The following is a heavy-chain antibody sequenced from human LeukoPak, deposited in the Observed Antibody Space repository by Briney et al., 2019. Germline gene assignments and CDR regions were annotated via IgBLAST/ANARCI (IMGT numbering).Heavy chain of an antibody. CDR3: AKSGCSTTTCYVANFDY. V-gene: IGHV3-30*18. J-gene: IGHJ4*02. Sequence: AGGSLRLSCAASGSTFISYAMHWVRQAPGKGLEWVAVISNDGTNKYYADSVKGRFTISRDNSKNTLYLQMNSLRPEDTALYYCAKSGCSTTTCYVANFDYWGRGTLVTVSS. D-gene: IGHD2-2*01. CDR1: GSTFISYA. CDR2: ISNDGTNK.